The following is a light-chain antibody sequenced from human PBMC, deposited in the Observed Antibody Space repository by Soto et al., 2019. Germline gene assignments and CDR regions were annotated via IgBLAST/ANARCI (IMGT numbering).Light chain of an antibody. J-gene: IGKJ5*01. CDR3: QQRTNWPFT. CDR1: QSVSSD. Sequence: EIVLTQSPATLSLSPGERATLSCRASQSVSSDLAWYQQKPGQAPRLLIYDASNRATGVPARFSGSGSGTDFTLTISSLEPEDFAVYSGQQRTNWPFTFGQGTRLEIK. V-gene: IGKV3-11*01. CDR2: DAS.